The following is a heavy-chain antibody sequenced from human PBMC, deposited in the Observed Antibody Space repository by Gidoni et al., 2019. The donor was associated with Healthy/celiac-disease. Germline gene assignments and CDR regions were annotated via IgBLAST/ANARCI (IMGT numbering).Heavy chain of an antibody. J-gene: IGHJ4*02. Sequence: EVQLLESVGGLVQPGGSLRLSCAASGFTFSSYAMSWVRQAPGKGLGWVSAISGSGGSTYDADSVKVRFTISRDNAKNTLYLQMNSLRAEDTAVYYCAKRRDVLLWFGEFEYWGQGTLVTVSS. V-gene: IGHV3-23*01. CDR1: GFTFSSYA. D-gene: IGHD3-10*01. CDR2: ISGSGGST. CDR3: AKRRDVLLWFGEFEY.